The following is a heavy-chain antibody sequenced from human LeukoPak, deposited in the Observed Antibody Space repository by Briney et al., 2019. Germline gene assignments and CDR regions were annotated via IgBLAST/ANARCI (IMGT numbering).Heavy chain of an antibody. D-gene: IGHD5-18*01. CDR1: GFTFSSYW. CDR3: ARGKSGYSPANWFDP. CDR2: INSDGSST. V-gene: IGHV3-74*01. J-gene: IGHJ5*02. Sequence: GGSLRLSCAASGFTFSSYWMHWVRQAPGKGLVWVSRINSDGSSTSYADSVKGRFTISRDNAKNTLYLQMNSLRAEDTAVYYCARGKSGYSPANWFDPWGQGTLVTVSS.